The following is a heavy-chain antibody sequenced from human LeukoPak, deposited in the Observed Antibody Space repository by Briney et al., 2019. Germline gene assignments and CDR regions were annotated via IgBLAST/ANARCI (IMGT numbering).Heavy chain of an antibody. Sequence: SETLSLTCTVSGGSISSSSYYWGWIRQPPGKGLEWIGSIYYSGSTYYNPSLKSRVTISVDTSKNQSSLKLSSVTAADTAVYYCARQPATVTTHFDYWGQGTLVTVSS. CDR2: IYYSGST. CDR3: ARQPATVTTHFDY. J-gene: IGHJ4*02. CDR1: GGSISSSSYY. D-gene: IGHD4-17*01. V-gene: IGHV4-39*01.